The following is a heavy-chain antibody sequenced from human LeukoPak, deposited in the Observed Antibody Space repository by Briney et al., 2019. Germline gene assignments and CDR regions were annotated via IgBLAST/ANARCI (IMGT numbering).Heavy chain of an antibody. CDR3: AKPKADWNYYVY. Sequence: GGSLRLSCAASGFTFSSYAMSWVRQAPGKGLEWVSGISGGGGSIYYADSAKGRFTISRDNSKNTLYMQMNSLRAEDTAVYYCAKPKADWNYYVYWGQGTLVTVSS. D-gene: IGHD3-9*01. CDR2: ISGGGGSI. CDR1: GFTFSSYA. J-gene: IGHJ4*02. V-gene: IGHV3-23*01.